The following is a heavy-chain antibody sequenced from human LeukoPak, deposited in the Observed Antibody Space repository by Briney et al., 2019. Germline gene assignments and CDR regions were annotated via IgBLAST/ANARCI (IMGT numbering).Heavy chain of an antibody. J-gene: IGHJ4*02. D-gene: IGHD2-21*02. CDR1: GYTFTIYG. Sequence: GASVKVSCKASGYTFTIYGISWVRQAPGQGLEWMGWISVYNGNTNYAQKLQGRVTMTTDTSTSTAYMELRSLRSDDTAVYYCARDHEKSYCGGDCYITHYWGQGTLVTVSS. CDR3: ARDHEKSYCGGDCYITHY. CDR2: ISVYNGNT. V-gene: IGHV1-18*01.